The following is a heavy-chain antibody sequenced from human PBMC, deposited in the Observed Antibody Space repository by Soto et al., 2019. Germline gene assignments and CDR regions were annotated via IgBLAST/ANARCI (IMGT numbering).Heavy chain of an antibody. CDR1: GGNISSYY. V-gene: IGHV4-59*08. J-gene: IGHJ4*02. Sequence: SETLSLTCTVSGGNISSYYWSWIRQPPGKGLEWIGYIHYSGSTKYNPSLKSRVTISADTSKNQFSLKLSSVTAADTAVYYCARGHYDYWSGYFATIDYWGQGTRVTVSS. CDR3: ARGHYDYWSGYFATIDY. D-gene: IGHD3-3*01. CDR2: IHYSGST.